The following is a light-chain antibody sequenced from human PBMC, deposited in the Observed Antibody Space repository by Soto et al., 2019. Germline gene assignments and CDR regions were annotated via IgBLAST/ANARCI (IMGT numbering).Light chain of an antibody. Sequence: DIHMTQSPSTLSASVGDRVTITCRASQSISSYLNWYQQKPGKAPKLLIYAASSLQSGVPSRFSGSGSGTDFTLTISSLKPEDFATYYCQQSYSTWTFGQGTKVDIK. CDR1: QSISSY. J-gene: IGKJ1*01. CDR2: AAS. V-gene: IGKV1-39*01. CDR3: QQSYSTWT.